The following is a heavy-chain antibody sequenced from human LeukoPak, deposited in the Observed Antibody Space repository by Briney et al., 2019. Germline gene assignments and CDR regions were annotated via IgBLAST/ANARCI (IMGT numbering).Heavy chain of an antibody. CDR1: GYTFTGYY. J-gene: IGHJ4*02. D-gene: IGHD3-16*01. CDR3: ARERRTWGEDF. CDR2: INPNNGGT. Sequence: ASVKVSCKASGYTFTGYYIHWVRQAPGQGLEWMGWINPNNGGTNYAQKFQGRVTMTRDTSISTAYMELNSLGSEDTAVYYCARERRTWGEDFWGQGTLVTVSS. V-gene: IGHV1-2*02.